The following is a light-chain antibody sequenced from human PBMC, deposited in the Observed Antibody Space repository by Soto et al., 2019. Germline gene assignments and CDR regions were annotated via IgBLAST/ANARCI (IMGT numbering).Light chain of an antibody. CDR3: QQRNSYPVT. V-gene: IGKV1-9*01. J-gene: IGKJ5*01. CDR2: DSS. Sequence: IPLTQFPSSQSASIGDRVTITCRASQGIRNYLAWYQQKPGKAPILLIYDSSTLLSGVPSRFGGSGSGTDFTLTISSLQPEDYATYYCQQRNSYPVTFGQGTRLEIK. CDR1: QGIRNY.